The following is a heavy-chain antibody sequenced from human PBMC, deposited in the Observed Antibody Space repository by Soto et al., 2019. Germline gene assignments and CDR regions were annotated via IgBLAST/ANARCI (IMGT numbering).Heavy chain of an antibody. D-gene: IGHD1-1*01. J-gene: IGHJ4*02. Sequence: GVSLRLSCAASGFTFSSYAMSWVRQAPGKGLEWVSSISGSGGGTYYADSVKGRFTFSRDNSKNTLYLQMNSLRAEETAVYHCAHFRMATTKRSPPYFIDYWGQGALVTVSS. V-gene: IGHV3-23*01. CDR2: ISGSGGGT. CDR3: AHFRMATTKRSPPYFIDY. CDR1: GFTFSSYA.